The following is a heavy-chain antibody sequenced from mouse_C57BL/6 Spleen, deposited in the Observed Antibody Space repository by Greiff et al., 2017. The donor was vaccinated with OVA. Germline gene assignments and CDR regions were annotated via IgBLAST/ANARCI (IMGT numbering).Heavy chain of an antibody. CDR2: IRNKANGYTT. Sequence: EVMLVESGGGLVQPGGSLSLSCAASGFTFTDYYMSWVRQPPGKALEWLGFIRNKANGYTTEYSASVKGRFTISRDNSQSILYLQMNALRAEDSATYYCARYWGYGLYWYFDGWGTGTTVTVSS. V-gene: IGHV7-3*01. CDR1: GFTFTDYY. D-gene: IGHD2-2*01. CDR3: ARYWGYGLYWYFDG. J-gene: IGHJ1*03.